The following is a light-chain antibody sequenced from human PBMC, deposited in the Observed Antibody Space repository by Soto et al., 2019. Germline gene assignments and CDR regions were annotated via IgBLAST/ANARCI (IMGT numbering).Light chain of an antibody. Sequence: IQMTQSPSSLSASVGARVPITCRARQGIRNDLGWYPQKPGKAPKLLIYKASRLESGVPSRFSGSGSETEFTLTISGLQPGDSATYYCQQYNSYSPTFGQGTKVDIK. CDR3: QQYNSYSPT. J-gene: IGKJ1*01. V-gene: IGKV1-5*03. CDR1: QGIRND. CDR2: KAS.